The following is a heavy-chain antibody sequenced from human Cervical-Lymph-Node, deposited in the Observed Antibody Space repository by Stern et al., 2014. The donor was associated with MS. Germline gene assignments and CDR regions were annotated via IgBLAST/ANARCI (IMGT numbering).Heavy chain of an antibody. D-gene: IGHD2-15*01. Sequence: QLVQSGAEVKKPGSSVKVSCKASGVTFSTYAISWVRQAPGQGLEWMGGIIPFFGTSNCGQKLHGRVSIIADDSTSTVYMELSSLRSEDAAVYYCATKLCSGGSCYFYGMDVWGQGTTVTVSS. CDR3: ATKLCSGGSCYFYGMDV. J-gene: IGHJ6*02. CDR1: GVTFSTYA. CDR2: IIPFFGTS. V-gene: IGHV1-69*01.